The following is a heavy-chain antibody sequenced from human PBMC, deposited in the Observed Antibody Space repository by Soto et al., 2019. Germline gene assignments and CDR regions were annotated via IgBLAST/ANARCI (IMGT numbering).Heavy chain of an antibody. D-gene: IGHD5-12*01. J-gene: IGHJ4*02. CDR3: TRDGLYSGYPPPAF. CDR2: IRNKAYGGTT. CDR1: GFTFSSYA. V-gene: IGHV3-49*04. Sequence: EVQLLESGGGLVQPGGSLRLSGAASGFTFSSYAMSWVRQAPGKGLEWLGVIRNKAYGGTTEYSASVKGRFSISRNDSKRIAYLQMKSLKTDDPALYYCTRDGLYSGYPPPAFWGQGTLVIVSS.